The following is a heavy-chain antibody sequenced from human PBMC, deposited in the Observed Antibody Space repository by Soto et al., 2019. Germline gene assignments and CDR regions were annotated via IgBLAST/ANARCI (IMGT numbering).Heavy chain of an antibody. V-gene: IGHV1-3*05. Sequence: QVQLVQSGAEEKKPGASVKVSCKASGYTFTSYAMHWVRQAPGQSLEWMGWINAGNGNTKYSQKFQGRVTITRDTSASTAYMELSSLRSDDTAVYYCARTPGGSSSFVDYWGQGNLVTVSS. J-gene: IGHJ4*02. D-gene: IGHD6-6*01. CDR1: GYTFTSYA. CDR2: INAGNGNT. CDR3: ARTPGGSSSFVDY.